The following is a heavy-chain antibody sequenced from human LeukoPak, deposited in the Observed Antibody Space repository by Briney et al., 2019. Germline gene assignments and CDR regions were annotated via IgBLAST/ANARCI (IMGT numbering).Heavy chain of an antibody. D-gene: IGHD6-13*01. J-gene: IGHJ6*02. CDR1: GGSISGYY. Sequence: SETLSLTCTVSGGSISGYYWTWIRQPPGKGLEWIGYIYYSGSTNYNPSLKSRVTISVDTSKNQFSLKLSSVTAADTAVYYCARDSSSWYAKAGYYGMDVWGQGTTVTVSS. CDR3: ARDSSSWYAKAGYYGMDV. V-gene: IGHV4-59*01. CDR2: IYYSGST.